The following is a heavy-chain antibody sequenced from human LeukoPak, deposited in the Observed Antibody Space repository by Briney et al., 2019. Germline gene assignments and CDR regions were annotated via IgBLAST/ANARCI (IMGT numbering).Heavy chain of an antibody. CDR2: ISGNSGTI. Sequence: GGSLRLSCAASGFNFSPYSMNWVRQAPGKGLAWVSYISGNSGTIYYADSVKGRFTISRDNAKNSLYLQMNSLRAEDTAVYYCARVYGVLGSRDQQLLHWGQGTLVTVSS. D-gene: IGHD6-13*01. CDR3: ARVYGVLGSRDQQLLH. CDR1: GFNFSPYS. J-gene: IGHJ4*02. V-gene: IGHV3-48*04.